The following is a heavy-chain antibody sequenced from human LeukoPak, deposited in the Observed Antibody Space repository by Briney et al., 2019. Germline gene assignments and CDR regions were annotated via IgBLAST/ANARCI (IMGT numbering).Heavy chain of an antibody. CDR3: ARHFKSGYSYGPLNYYYMDV. J-gene: IGHJ6*03. CDR2: ISSSGSTI. V-gene: IGHV3-48*03. Sequence: GGSLRLSCAASGFTFSSYEMNWVRQAPGKGLEWVSYISSSGSTIYYADSVKGRFTISRDNAKNTLYLQMNSLRAEDTAVYYCARHFKSGYSYGPLNYYYMDVWGKGTTVTISS. CDR1: GFTFSSYE. D-gene: IGHD5-18*01.